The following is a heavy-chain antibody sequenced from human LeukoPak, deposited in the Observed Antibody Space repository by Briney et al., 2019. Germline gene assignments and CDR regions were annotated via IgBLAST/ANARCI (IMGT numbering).Heavy chain of an antibody. J-gene: IGHJ4*02. CDR1: GGSISSYY. CDR3: ARESYYDFWSGPLGH. CDR2: IYTSGST. Sequence: SETLSLTCAVSGGSISSYYWSWVRQPAGKGLEWVGRIYTSGSTNYNPSLKSRVTMSVDTSKNQFSLKLSSVTAADTAVYYCARESYYDFWSGPLGHWGQGTLVTVSS. V-gene: IGHV4-4*07. D-gene: IGHD3-3*01.